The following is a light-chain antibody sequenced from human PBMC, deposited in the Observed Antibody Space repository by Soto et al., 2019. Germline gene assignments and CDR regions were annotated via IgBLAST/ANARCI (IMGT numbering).Light chain of an antibody. Sequence: EIVMTQSPATLSVSPGERATLSCRASQSVSSYLAWYQQKPGQAPRLLIYGASSRATGIPNRFSGSGSGTDFTLTISRLEPEDFAVYYCQQYGNSPHTFGQGTQVDI. CDR2: GAS. CDR1: QSVSSY. CDR3: QQYGNSPHT. V-gene: IGKV3-20*01. J-gene: IGKJ1*01.